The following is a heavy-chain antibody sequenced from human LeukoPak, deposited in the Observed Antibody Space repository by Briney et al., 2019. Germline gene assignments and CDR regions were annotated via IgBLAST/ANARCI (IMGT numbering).Heavy chain of an antibody. J-gene: IGHJ4*02. CDR2: IIPIFGTA. D-gene: IGHD5-24*01. V-gene: IGHV1-69*13. CDR3: AREGAMATILFDY. CDR1: GGAFSSYA. Sequence: SVKVSCKASGGAFSSYAISWVRQAPGQGLEWMGGIIPIFGTANYAQKFQGRVTITADESTSTAYMELSSLRSEDTAVYYCAREGAMATILFDYWGQGTLVTVSS.